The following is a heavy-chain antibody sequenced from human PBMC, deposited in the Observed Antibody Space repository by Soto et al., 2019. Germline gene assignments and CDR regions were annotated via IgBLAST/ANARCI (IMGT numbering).Heavy chain of an antibody. CDR2: IYYSGST. CDR1: GGSISSYY. V-gene: IGHV4-59*01. J-gene: IGHJ4*02. Sequence: SETLSLTCTVSGGSISSYYWSWIRQPPGKGLEWIGYIYYSGSTNYNPSLKSRVTISVDTFKNQFSLKLSSVTAADTAVYYCARVKGTLMVLNYFDYWGQGTLVTVSS. D-gene: IGHD3-10*01. CDR3: ARVKGTLMVLNYFDY.